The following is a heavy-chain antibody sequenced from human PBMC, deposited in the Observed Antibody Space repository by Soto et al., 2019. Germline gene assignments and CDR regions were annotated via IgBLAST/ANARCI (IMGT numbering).Heavy chain of an antibody. Sequence: QVQLVQSGAEVKKPGASVKVSCKASGYTFTSYGISWVRQVPGQGLEWMGWISAYNGNTNSAQKFQGRVTMTTDTSTTTAYMELRSLRSDDTAVYYCARAPRDGYNYVLPWGQGTLVIVSS. CDR2: ISAYNGNT. V-gene: IGHV1-18*01. CDR1: GYTFTSYG. D-gene: IGHD5-12*01. J-gene: IGHJ4*02. CDR3: ARAPRDGYNYVLP.